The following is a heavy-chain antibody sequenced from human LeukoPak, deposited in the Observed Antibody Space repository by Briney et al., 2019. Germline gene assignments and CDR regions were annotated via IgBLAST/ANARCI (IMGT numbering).Heavy chain of an antibody. J-gene: IGHJ4*02. CDR3: AKIVEVTDFDY. CDR1: GFTFSSYA. CDR2: ISGSGGST. Sequence: GGSLRLTCAASGFTFSSYAMSWVRHAPGKGLEWVSAISGSGGSTYYADSVKGRFTISRDNSKNTLYLQMNSLRAEDTAVYYCAKIVEVTDFDYWGQGTLVTVSS. D-gene: IGHD2-21*02. V-gene: IGHV3-23*01.